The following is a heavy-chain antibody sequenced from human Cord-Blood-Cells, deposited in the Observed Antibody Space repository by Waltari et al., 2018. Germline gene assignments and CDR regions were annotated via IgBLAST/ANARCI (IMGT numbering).Heavy chain of an antibody. CDR1: GYTLTELS. V-gene: IGHV1-24*01. J-gene: IGHJ4*02. D-gene: IGHD3-22*01. Sequence: QVQLVQSGAEVKKPGASVKVSCKVSGYTLTELSMHWVRQAPGKGVEWMGGCDPEDGKTNYARKFQCRVTMTDDTSTDTAYMELSSLRSEDTAVYYCATAYYYDSSGYYYFDYWGQGTLVTVSS. CDR3: ATAYYYDSSGYYYFDY. CDR2: CDPEDGKT.